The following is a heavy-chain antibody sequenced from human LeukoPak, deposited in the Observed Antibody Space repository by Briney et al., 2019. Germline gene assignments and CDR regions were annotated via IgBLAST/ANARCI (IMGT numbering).Heavy chain of an antibody. J-gene: IGHJ4*02. D-gene: IGHD5-18*01. CDR3: ATVAGGYSYGFFDY. CDR2: FDPEDGET. Sequence: GASVKVSCKVSGYTLTELSMHWVRQAPGKGLEWMGGFDPEDGETIYAQKFQGRVTMTEDTSTDTAYMELSSLRSEDTAVYYCATVAGGYSYGFFDYWGQGTPVTVSS. CDR1: GYTLTELS. V-gene: IGHV1-24*01.